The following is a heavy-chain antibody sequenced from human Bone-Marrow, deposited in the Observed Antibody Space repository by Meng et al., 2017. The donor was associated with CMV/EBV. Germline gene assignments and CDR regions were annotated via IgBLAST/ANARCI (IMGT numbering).Heavy chain of an antibody. CDR3: ARGYNWNYWDWFDP. J-gene: IGHJ5*02. CDR2: INHSGST. D-gene: IGHD1-7*01. CDR1: GGSVSGYY. V-gene: IGHV4-34*01. Sequence: AVYGGSVSGYYWRWIRQPPGKGLEWIGEINHSGSTNYNPSLKSRVTISVDTSKNQFSLKLSSVTAADTAVYYCARGYNWNYWDWFDPWGQGTLVTVSS.